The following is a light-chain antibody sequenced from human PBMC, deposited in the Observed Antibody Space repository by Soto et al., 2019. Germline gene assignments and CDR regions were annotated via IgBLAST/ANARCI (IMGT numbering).Light chain of an antibody. Sequence: QSVLTSPAPLSGSPGESVTICRPGTRSVVGGYNYVSWYQQHPGKAPKLMIYDVSNRPSGVSNRFSGSKSGNTASLTISGLQAEDEADYYCSSYTSSSTVVFGGGTKVTVL. CDR1: RSVVGGYNY. CDR2: DVS. J-gene: IGLJ2*01. V-gene: IGLV2-14*01. CDR3: SSYTSSSTVV.